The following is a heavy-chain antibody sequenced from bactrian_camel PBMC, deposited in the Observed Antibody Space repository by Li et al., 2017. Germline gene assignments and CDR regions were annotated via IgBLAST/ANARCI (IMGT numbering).Heavy chain of an antibody. CDR2: IDRDGIT. V-gene: IGHV3S53*01. CDR1: KSTYSTRS. Sequence: VQLVESGGGLVQAGGSLRPSCAASKSTYSTRSMGWFRQVPGQEREGVAVIDRDGITHYAVSAKGRFTISRDQVQNTLSLQMNNLKPEDTARYYCAADFVGEQSDELDAFSWFYWGQGTQVTVS. CDR3: AADFVGEQSDELDAFSWFY. J-gene: IGHJ4*01. D-gene: IGHD1*01.